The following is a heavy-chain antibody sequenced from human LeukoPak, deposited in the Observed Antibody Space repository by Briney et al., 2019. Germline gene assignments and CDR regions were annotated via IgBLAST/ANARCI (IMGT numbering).Heavy chain of an antibody. Sequence: GGSLRLSCAASGFTFSSYGMHWVRQAPGKGLEWVAFIRYDGSNKYYADSVKGRFTISRDNSKNTLYLQMNSLRAEDTAVYYCARAADRDGSGSYSDYWGQGTLVTVSS. CDR3: ARAADRDGSGSYSDY. CDR2: IRYDGSNK. D-gene: IGHD3-10*01. V-gene: IGHV3-30*02. CDR1: GFTFSSYG. J-gene: IGHJ4*02.